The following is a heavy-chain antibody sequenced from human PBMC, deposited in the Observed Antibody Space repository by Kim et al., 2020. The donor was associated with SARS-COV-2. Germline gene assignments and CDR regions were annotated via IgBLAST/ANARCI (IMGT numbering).Heavy chain of an antibody. J-gene: IGHJ1*01. D-gene: IGHD2-8*02. V-gene: IGHV4-61*01. CDR3: ARDQNLGYCTGGVCYRGGYVQH. CDR2: IYYSGST. Sequence: SETLSLTCTVSGGSVSSGSYYWSWIRQPPGKGLEWIGYIYYSGSTNYNPSLKSRVTISVDTSKNQFSLKLSSVTAADTAVYYCARDQNLGYCTGGVCYRGGYVQHWGQGTLVTVSS. CDR1: GGSVSSGSYY.